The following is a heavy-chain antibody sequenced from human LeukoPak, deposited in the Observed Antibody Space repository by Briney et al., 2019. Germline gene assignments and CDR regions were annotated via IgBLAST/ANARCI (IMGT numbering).Heavy chain of an antibody. CDR2: ISGSGGNT. Sequence: PGGSLRLSCAASGFTFSSYAMSWVRQAPGKGLEWVSAISGSGGNTYYADSVKGRFSISRDNSKNTLYVQINSLRAEDTAVYYCAKDLRSSSSRGGFDYWGQGTLVTVSS. CDR1: GFTFSSYA. V-gene: IGHV3-23*01. D-gene: IGHD6-6*01. CDR3: AKDLRSSSSRGGFDY. J-gene: IGHJ4*02.